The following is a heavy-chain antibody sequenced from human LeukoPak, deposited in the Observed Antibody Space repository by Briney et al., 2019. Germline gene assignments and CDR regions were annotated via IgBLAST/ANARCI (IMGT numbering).Heavy chain of an antibody. V-gene: IGHV1-8*03. CDR3: ARGPVGATGEDI. CDR2: MNPNSGNT. D-gene: IGHD1-26*01. Sequence: GASVNVSCKASVYTFTSYDINWVRQATGQGLEWMGWMNPNSGNTGYAQKFQGRVTITRNTSISTAYMELSRLRSEDTAVYYCARGPVGATGEDIWGQGTMVTVSS. CDR1: VYTFTSYD. J-gene: IGHJ3*02.